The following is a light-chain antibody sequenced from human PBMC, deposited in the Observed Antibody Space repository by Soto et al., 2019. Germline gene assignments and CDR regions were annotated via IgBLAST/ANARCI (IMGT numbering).Light chain of an antibody. V-gene: IGLV4-69*01. CDR3: QNWDTATQI. CDR1: SGHSSSA. CDR2: VNSDGRH. J-gene: IGLJ2*01. Sequence: QSVLTQSPSASASLGASVKLTCTLSSGHSSSAIVWHQQQPEKGPRSLMKVNSDGRHFRGAGIPDRFSGSISGAERYLTISSLQSEDEADYYCQNWDTATQIFGGGTKVTVL.